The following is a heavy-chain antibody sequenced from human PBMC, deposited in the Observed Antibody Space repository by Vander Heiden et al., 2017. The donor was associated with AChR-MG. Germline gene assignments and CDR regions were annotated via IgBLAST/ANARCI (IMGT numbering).Heavy chain of an antibody. V-gene: IGHV4-34*01. CDR2: INHSGST. D-gene: IGHD2-2*01. J-gene: IGHJ4*02. CDR1: GGSFSGYY. Sequence: QVQLQQWGAGLLKPSETLSLTCAVYGGSFSGYYLSWIRQPPGEGLEWSGEINHSGSTNYNQSLKSRVTISVDTSKNQFSLKLSSVTAADTAVYYCARGRPYCSSTSCSYYFDYWGQGTLVTVSS. CDR3: ARGRPYCSSTSCSYYFDY.